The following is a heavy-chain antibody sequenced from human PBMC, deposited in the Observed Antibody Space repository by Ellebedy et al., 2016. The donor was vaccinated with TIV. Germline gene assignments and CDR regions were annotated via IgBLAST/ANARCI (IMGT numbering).Heavy chain of an antibody. V-gene: IGHV4-61*01. CDR3: ARLRYYDFWSGHSTHFDY. D-gene: IGHD3-3*01. J-gene: IGHJ4*02. CDR1: GSSVSSISYY. CDR2: IYYIGST. Sequence: MPSETLSLTCTVSGSSVSSISYYWSWIRQPPGKGLEWIGYIYYIGSTNYNPSLKSRVTISVDTSKNQLSLKLSSVTAADTAVYYCARLRYYDFWSGHSTHFDYWGQGTLVTVSS.